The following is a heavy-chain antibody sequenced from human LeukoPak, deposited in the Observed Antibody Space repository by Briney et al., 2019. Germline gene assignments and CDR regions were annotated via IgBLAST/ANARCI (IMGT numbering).Heavy chain of an antibody. CDR2: IYATGST. V-gene: IGHV4-4*09. CDR1: GRSISDHY. J-gene: IGHJ5*02. D-gene: IGHD3-10*01. Sequence: SETLSLTCTVSGRSISDHYWSWIRQPPGKGLEWIGYIYATGSTNYNPSLKSRVTISVDTSKNQFSLNLRSVTAADTAVYYCARHGSVRSPLGPWGQGTLVTVSS. CDR3: ARHGSVRSPLGP.